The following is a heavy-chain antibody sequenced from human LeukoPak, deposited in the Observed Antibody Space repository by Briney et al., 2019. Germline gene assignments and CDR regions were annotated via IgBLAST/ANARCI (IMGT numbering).Heavy chain of an antibody. CDR3: ARGSRAVTTSSNIHPYYFDY. CDR1: GGSINSLY. D-gene: IGHD4-17*01. V-gene: IGHV4-59*01. Sequence: SETLSLTCTVSGGSINSLYWNWIRQLPGKGLEWIGYIYYSGITNYNPSFNSRVTISLDTSKNQFSLKLTSVTAADMAVYYCARGSRAVTTSSNIHPYYFDYWGQGTLVTVSS. CDR2: IYYSGIT. J-gene: IGHJ4*02.